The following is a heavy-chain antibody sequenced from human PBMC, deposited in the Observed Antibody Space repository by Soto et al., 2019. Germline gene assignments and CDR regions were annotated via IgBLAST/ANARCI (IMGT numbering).Heavy chain of an antibody. CDR3: ASDLVGASDSYGLDV. CDR1: VFTFINYG. Sequence: GWSLRLSCASSVFTFINYGMHWVRHAPGKGLEWVAIIWHDGNNKYYADSVRGRLIISRDNSKNRLYLQMNSLRAEDTAVYYCASDLVGASDSYGLDVWGQGTPVTVSS. D-gene: IGHD1-26*01. V-gene: IGHV3-33*01. CDR2: IWHDGNNK. J-gene: IGHJ6*02.